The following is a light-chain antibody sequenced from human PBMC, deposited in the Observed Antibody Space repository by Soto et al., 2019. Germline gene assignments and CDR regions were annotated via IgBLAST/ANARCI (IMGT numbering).Light chain of an antibody. CDR1: SSDIGAYNY. Sequence: QSVLTQPASVSGSPGQSITISCTGASSDIGAYNYVSWYQQHPGKAPKLMIYDVSNRPSGISDRFSGSKSGNTASLTISWLQAEDEADYFCSSYTSSSTYVFGTGTKVPVL. J-gene: IGLJ1*01. CDR3: SSYTSSSTYV. V-gene: IGLV2-14*01. CDR2: DVS.